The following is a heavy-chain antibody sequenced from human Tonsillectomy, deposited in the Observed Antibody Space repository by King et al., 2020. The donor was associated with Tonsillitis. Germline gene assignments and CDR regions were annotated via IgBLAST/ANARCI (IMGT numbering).Heavy chain of an antibody. CDR3: AGEGYDFWGGYLTRHYWYFDL. Sequence: QLQESGPGLVKPSETLSLTCTVSGGSISSYYWSWIRQPPGKGLEWIGYIYYSGSTNYNPSLKSRVTISVDTSKNQFSLKLSSVTAADTAVYYCAGEGYDFWGGYLTRHYWYFDLWGRGTLVTVSS. J-gene: IGHJ2*01. V-gene: IGHV4-59*01. D-gene: IGHD3-3*01. CDR1: GGSISSYY. CDR2: IYYSGST.